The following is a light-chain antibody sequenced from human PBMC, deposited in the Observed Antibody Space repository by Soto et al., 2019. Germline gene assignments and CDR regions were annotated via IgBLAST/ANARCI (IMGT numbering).Light chain of an antibody. CDR3: QVWDSGSAHVL. CDR1: NIGSKG. J-gene: IGLJ2*01. V-gene: IGLV3-21*01. CDR2: SDT. Sequence: SYELTQPPSVSVAPGETARISFGGNNIGSKGVHWYQQKPCQAPVLVIYSDTDLPPVIPERFSGSNSANMATLTISRVEAGDEADYYCQVWDSGSAHVLFGGGTKLTVL.